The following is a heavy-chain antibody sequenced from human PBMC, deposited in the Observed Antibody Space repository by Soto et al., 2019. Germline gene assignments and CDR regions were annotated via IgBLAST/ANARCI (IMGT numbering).Heavy chain of an antibody. CDR3: ARGRESGYDLEYYFDY. CDR2: IYYSGST. D-gene: IGHD5-12*01. J-gene: IGHJ4*02. Sequence: SETLSLTCTVSGGSISSGGYYWSWIRQHPGKGLEWIGYIYYSGSTYYNPSLKSRVTISVDTSKNQFSLKLSSVTAADTAVYYCARGRESGYDLEYYFDYWGQGTLVTVSS. CDR1: GGSISSGGYY. V-gene: IGHV4-31*03.